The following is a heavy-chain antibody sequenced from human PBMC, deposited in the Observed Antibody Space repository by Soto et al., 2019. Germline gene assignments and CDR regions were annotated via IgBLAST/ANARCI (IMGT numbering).Heavy chain of an antibody. CDR1: GFTFSTYA. V-gene: IGHV3-48*01. J-gene: IGHJ4*02. D-gene: IGHD2-8*01. Sequence: PGGSLRLSCAASGFTFSTYAMNWVRQAPGKELEWVSFITSGSSVTHYADSVKGRFTISRDNARNSLFLHMNSLRAEDTAVYYCVRDPDGLPVFASWGQGTLVTVS. CDR2: ITSGSSVT. CDR3: VRDPDGLPVFAS.